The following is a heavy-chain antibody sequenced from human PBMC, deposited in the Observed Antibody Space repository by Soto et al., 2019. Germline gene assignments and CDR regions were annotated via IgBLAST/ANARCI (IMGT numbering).Heavy chain of an antibody. Sequence: PGESLKISCKGSGYSFAGYWITWVRQKPGKGLEWMGRIDPSDSQTYYSPSFRGHVTISVTKSITTVFLQWSSLRASDTAMYYCASLRGSSSSANYYYYGMDVWGQGTTVTVSS. CDR1: GYSFAGYW. CDR2: IDPSDSQT. D-gene: IGHD6-6*01. CDR3: ASLRGSSSSANYYYYGMDV. V-gene: IGHV5-10-1*01. J-gene: IGHJ6*02.